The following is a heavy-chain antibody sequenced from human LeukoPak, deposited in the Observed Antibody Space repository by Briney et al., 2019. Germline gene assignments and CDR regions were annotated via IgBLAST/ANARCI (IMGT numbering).Heavy chain of an antibody. V-gene: IGHV4-39*01. CDR2: IYDSGST. CDR1: GGSIRSSYYY. J-gene: IGHJ4*02. D-gene: IGHD5-18*01. CDR3: ARGSRGYSYG. Sequence: SSETLSLTCTVSGGSIRSSYYYWGWIRQPPGKGLEWIGSIYDSGSTYYNPSLKSRVTISVDTSKNQFSLKLNSVTAADTAVYYCARGSRGYSYGWGQGTLVTVSS.